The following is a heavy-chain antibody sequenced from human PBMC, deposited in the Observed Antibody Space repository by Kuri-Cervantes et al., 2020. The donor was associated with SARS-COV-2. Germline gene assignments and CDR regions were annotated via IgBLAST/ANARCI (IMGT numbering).Heavy chain of an antibody. Sequence: GGSLRLSCAASGFTVSSNEMSWVRQAPGKGLEWVSVMYNGGATYYADSVKGRFTISRDTSKNTFYLQMTSLRSEDAAVYYCARSYFLDVWGKGTTVTVSS. V-gene: IGHV3-66*02. CDR3: ARSYFLDV. D-gene: IGHD3-10*01. CDR2: MYNGGAT. J-gene: IGHJ6*04. CDR1: GFTVSSNE.